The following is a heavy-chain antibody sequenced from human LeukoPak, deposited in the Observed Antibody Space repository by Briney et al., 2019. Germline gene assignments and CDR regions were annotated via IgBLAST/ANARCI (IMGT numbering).Heavy chain of an antibody. D-gene: IGHD3-10*01. CDR3: VRDGEGVAISVNYWFDP. Sequence: ASVKVSCKASGYTFTSYDINWVRQATGQGLEWMGWMNPNSGNTGYAQKFQGRVTMTRNTSISTAYMEQRSLRSEDTAVYYCVRDGEGVAISVNYWFDPWGQGTLVTVSS. V-gene: IGHV1-8*01. CDR1: GYTFTSYD. CDR2: MNPNSGNT. J-gene: IGHJ5*02.